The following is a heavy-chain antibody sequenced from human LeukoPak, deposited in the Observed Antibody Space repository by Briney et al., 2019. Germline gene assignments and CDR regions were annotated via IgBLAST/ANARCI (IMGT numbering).Heavy chain of an antibody. CDR2: ISTSGST. J-gene: IGHJ6*03. Sequence: SETLSLTCTVSGGSISSYYWSWIRQPAGKGLEWIGRISTSGSTNYNPSLKSRVTMSVDTSKNQFSLNLSSVTAADTAVYYCARGKRNYYYMDVWGKGTTVTVSS. CDR1: GGSISSYY. V-gene: IGHV4-4*07. CDR3: ARGKRNYYYMDV.